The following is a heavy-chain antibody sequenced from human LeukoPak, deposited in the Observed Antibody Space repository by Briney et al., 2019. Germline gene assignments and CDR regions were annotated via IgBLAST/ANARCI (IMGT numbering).Heavy chain of an antibody. Sequence: PGGSLRLFCAASGFTFDDYDIHWARQAPGKGLEWVSLISGDGGSTYYADSVKGRFTISRDNSKNSLYLQMNSLRTEDTALYYCAKAWFGERSGGGFDYWGQGTLVTVSS. D-gene: IGHD3-10*01. CDR2: ISGDGGST. CDR1: GFTFDDYD. V-gene: IGHV3-43*02. J-gene: IGHJ4*02. CDR3: AKAWFGERSGGGFDY.